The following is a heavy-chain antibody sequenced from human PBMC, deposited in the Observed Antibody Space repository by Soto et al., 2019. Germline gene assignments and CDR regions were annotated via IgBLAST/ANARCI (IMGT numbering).Heavy chain of an antibody. CDR1: GDSVSNNSAA. CDR3: ARDLPYSSSSYWFDP. CDR2: TYYRSKWYN. Sequence: QPRTVTGGISGDSVSNNSAAWNWIRQSPSRGLEWLGRTYYRSKWYNDYAVSVKSRITINPDTSKNQFSLQLNSVTPEDTAVYYCARDLPYSSSSYWFDPWGQGTLVTSPQ. V-gene: IGHV6-1*01. J-gene: IGHJ5*02. D-gene: IGHD6-6*01.